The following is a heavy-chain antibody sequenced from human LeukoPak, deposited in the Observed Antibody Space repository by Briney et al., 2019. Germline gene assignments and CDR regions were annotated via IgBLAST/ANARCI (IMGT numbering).Heavy chain of an antibody. CDR3: ARDRLSGYDWVDY. CDR2: INPNSGGT. D-gene: IGHD5-12*01. J-gene: IGHJ4*02. Sequence: ASVKASCKASGYTFTGYYMHWVRQAPGQGLEWMGWINPNSGGTNYAQKFQGRVTMTRDTSISTAYMELSRLRSDDTAVYYCARDRLSGYDWVDYWGQGTLVTVSS. V-gene: IGHV1-2*02. CDR1: GYTFTGYY.